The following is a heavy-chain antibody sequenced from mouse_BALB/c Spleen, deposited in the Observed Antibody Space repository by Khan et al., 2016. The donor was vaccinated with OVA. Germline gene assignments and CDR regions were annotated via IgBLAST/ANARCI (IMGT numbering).Heavy chain of an antibody. D-gene: IGHD2-14*01. Sequence: VQLQESGAELARPGASVKMSCKASGYTFISYTMHWVKQRPGQGLEWIGYINPSSGYTNYNQKFKDKATLTADKSSSTAYMQLSSLTSEDSAVYDCARGDEVRRKYYFDDWGQGTTLTVSS. CDR2: INPSSGYT. J-gene: IGHJ2*01. CDR1: GYTFISYT. CDR3: ARGDEVRRKYYFDD. V-gene: IGHV1-4*01.